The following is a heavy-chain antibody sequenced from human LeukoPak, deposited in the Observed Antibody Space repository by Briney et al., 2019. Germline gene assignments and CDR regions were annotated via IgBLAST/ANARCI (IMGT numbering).Heavy chain of an antibody. Sequence: GGSLRLSCAASGFTFSSYSMNWVRQAPGKGLEWVSGISWNSGSIGYADSVKGRFTISRDNAKNSLYLQMNSLRAEDTALYYCAKDGDGYYWGQGTLVTVSS. CDR2: ISWNSGSI. CDR1: GFTFSSYS. J-gene: IGHJ4*02. V-gene: IGHV3-9*01. D-gene: IGHD2-21*01. CDR3: AKDGDGYY.